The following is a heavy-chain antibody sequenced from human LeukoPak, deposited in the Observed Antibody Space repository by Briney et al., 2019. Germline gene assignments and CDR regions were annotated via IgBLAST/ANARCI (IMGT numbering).Heavy chain of an antibody. CDR1: GFTVSGNY. Sequence: GGSQRLSCEASGFTVSGNYMNWIRQAPGEGLEWVSVIYSGGNTYYADSVKGRFSISRDNSKNPLYLQMNSLRVEDTAVYYCAGSRLSAEYFQFWGQGTLVAVSS. CDR3: AGSRLSAEYFQF. J-gene: IGHJ1*01. CDR2: IYSGGNT. V-gene: IGHV3-66*01.